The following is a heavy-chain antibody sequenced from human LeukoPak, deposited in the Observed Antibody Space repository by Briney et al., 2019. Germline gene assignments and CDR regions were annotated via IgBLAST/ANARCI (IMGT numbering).Heavy chain of an antibody. D-gene: IGHD6-19*01. V-gene: IGHV4-59*01. J-gene: IGHJ6*02. Sequence: GSLRLSCTTSGFNFRAYWMGWVRQAPGKGLEWIGYIYYSGSTNYNPSLKSRVTISVDTSKNQFSLKLSSVTAADTAVYYCARTSSGWYRGNGMDVWGQGTTVTVSS. CDR2: IYYSGST. CDR3: ARTSSGWYRGNGMDV. CDR1: GFNFRAYW.